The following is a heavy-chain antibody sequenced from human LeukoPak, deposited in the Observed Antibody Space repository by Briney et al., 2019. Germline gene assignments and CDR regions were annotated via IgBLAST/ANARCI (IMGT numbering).Heavy chain of an antibody. V-gene: IGHV3-23*01. D-gene: IGHD4-17*01. CDR1: GFTFSNAW. J-gene: IGHJ4*02. CDR3: AKERPDYGDYVGGYFDY. CDR2: ISGSGGST. Sequence: GGSLRLSCAASGFTFSNAWMSWVRQAPGKGLEWVSAISGSGGSTYYADSVKGRFTISRDNSKNTLYLQMNSLRAEDTAVYYCAKERPDYGDYVGGYFDYWGQGTLVTVSS.